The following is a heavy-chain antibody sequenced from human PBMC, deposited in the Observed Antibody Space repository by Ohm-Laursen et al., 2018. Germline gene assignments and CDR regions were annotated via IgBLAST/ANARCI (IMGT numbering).Heavy chain of an antibody. CDR1: GFTFKNYD. V-gene: IGHV3-23*01. J-gene: IGHJ1*01. CDR2: ISDGGDST. Sequence: SLRLSCAASGFTFKNYDMTWVRQAPGKGLEWVSGISDGGDSTYYADSVKGRFTISRDNSKNTLFLQMNSLRAEDTAVYYCARDTYYYDSPVQHWGQGTLVTVSS. CDR3: ARDTYYYDSPVQH. D-gene: IGHD3-22*01.